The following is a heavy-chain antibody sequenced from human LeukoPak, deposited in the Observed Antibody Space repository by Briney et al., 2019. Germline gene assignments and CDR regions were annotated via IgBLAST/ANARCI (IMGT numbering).Heavy chain of an antibody. V-gene: IGHV3-23*01. CDR2: ISGSGGST. D-gene: IGHD2-2*01. CDR1: GFTFSSYA. J-gene: IGHJ4*02. CDR3: AKPQYCSSTSCYAGNFDY. Sequence: GGSLRLSCAASGFTFSSYAMSWVRQAPGKGLEWVSAISGSGGSTYYADSVKGRFTTSRDNSKNTLYLQMNSLRAEDTAVYYCAKPQYCSSTSCYAGNFDYWGQGTLVTVSS.